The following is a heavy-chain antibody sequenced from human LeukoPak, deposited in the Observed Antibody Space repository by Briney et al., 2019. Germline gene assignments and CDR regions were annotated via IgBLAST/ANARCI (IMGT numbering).Heavy chain of an antibody. J-gene: IGHJ4*02. CDR3: ARDLRNTGYDLYDY. V-gene: IGHV3-7*01. CDR1: GINFRGYW. D-gene: IGHD5-12*01. CDR2: MKQDGSEK. Sequence: GGSLRLSCAVSGINFRGYWMAWVRQAPGKGLEWVANMKQDGSEKYYVDSVKGRFTISRDNAKNSLYLEMNSLRVEDTAVYYCARDLRNTGYDLYDYWGQGTLVTVSS.